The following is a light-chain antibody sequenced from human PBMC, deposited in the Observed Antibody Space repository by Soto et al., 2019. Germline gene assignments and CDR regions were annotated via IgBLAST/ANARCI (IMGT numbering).Light chain of an antibody. CDR3: QNYNSYSEA. Sequence: DIQMTQSPSTLSASVGDRVTITCRASQTISSWLAWYQQKPGKAPKLLIYKESTLKSGVPSRLSGSGSGTELNLTISRLQPDDFATYYCQNYNSYSEACGQGTKVDIK. CDR2: KES. CDR1: QTISSW. J-gene: IGKJ1*01. V-gene: IGKV1-5*03.